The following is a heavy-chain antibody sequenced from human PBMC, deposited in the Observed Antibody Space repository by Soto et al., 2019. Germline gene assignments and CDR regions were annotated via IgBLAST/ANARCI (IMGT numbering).Heavy chain of an antibody. Sequence: QVQLVESGGGLVKPGGSLRLSCAASGFTFSDYYMSWIRQAPGKGLEWVSYISGSSSYTNYGDSVKGRFTISRDNAKNSLYLQMNSLRAEDTALYYCARLPTSHSGYDLVDYWGQGTLVTVSS. CDR1: GFTFSDYY. CDR2: ISGSSSYT. V-gene: IGHV3-11*05. J-gene: IGHJ4*02. CDR3: ARLPTSHSGYDLVDY. D-gene: IGHD5-12*01.